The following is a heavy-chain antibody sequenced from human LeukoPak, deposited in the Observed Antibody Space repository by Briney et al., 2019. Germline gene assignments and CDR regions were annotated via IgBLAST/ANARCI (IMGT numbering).Heavy chain of an antibody. Sequence: SETLSLTCTVYGESFSGYYWTWIRQPPGKGLEWIGEISQSGSTNYNPSLKSRVTMSVDTSKKQFSLKLNSVTAADTAVYYCARGRYCSGGSCYCYWGQGTLVTVSS. CDR3: ARGRYCSGGSCYCY. CDR1: GESFSGYY. V-gene: IGHV4-34*01. D-gene: IGHD2-15*01. J-gene: IGHJ4*02. CDR2: ISQSGST.